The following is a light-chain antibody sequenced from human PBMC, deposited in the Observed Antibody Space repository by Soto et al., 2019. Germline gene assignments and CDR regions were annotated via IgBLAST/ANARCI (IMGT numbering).Light chain of an antibody. CDR3: QQYGSSPRT. CDR2: GAS. CDR1: QSVSSSY. Sequence: DIVLTQSPGTLSLSPGDRATISCRASQSVSSSYLAWYQQKPGKAPRLLIYGASSRPTGIPDRFSGSGSGTDFTLTISSLEPEDFAVYYCQQYGSSPRTFGRGTKVEIK. J-gene: IGKJ4*01. V-gene: IGKV3-20*01.